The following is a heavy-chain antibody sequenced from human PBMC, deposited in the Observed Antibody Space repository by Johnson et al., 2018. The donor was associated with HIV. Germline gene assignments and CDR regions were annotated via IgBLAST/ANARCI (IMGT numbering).Heavy chain of an antibody. Sequence: VQLMESGGGVVQPGRSLRLSCAASGFTFSSYAMHWVRQAPGKGLEWVSVISFAGDNKSYADSVKGRFTISRDNAKNSLYLQMNSLRAEETALYYCARDQEGPFDIWGQGTMVTVSS. J-gene: IGHJ3*02. CDR2: ISFAGDNK. V-gene: IGHV3-30-3*01. CDR1: GFTFSSYA. CDR3: ARDQEGPFDI.